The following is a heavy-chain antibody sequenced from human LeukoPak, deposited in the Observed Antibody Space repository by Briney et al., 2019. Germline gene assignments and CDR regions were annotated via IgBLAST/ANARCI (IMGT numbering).Heavy chain of an antibody. CDR2: IYYSGST. CDR3: ARVLWFGDPPHPWFDP. V-gene: IGHV4-59*01. Sequence: SETLSLTCTVSGGSISSYYWSWIRQPPGKGLEWIGYIYYSGSTNYNPSLKSRVTISVDTSKNQFSLKLSSVTAADTAVYYCARVLWFGDPPHPWFDPWGQGTLVTVSS. D-gene: IGHD3-10*01. CDR1: GGSISSYY. J-gene: IGHJ5*02.